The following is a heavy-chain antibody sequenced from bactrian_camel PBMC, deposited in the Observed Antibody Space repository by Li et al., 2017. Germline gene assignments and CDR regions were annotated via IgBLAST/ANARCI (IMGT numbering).Heavy chain of an antibody. CDR3: AAFKNPLARDCLALTVHGPSPGGNNW. D-gene: IGHD3*01. J-gene: IGHJ4*01. CDR1: GTSTHC. V-gene: IGHV3S53*01. Sequence: HVQLVESGGGSVRAGGSLRLSCAASGTSTHCMAWFRQAPGKERGGVEATSGDGRTSYADSVKGRFTISHDRAKKTLYLQMNSLKPEDTGMYYCAAFKNPLARDCLALTVHGPSPGGNNWWGQGTQVTVST. CDR2: TSGDGRT.